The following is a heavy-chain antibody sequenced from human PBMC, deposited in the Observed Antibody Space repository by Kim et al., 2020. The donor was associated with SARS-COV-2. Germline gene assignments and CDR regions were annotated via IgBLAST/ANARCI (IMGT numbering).Heavy chain of an antibody. V-gene: IGHV1-69*13. CDR2: IIPIFGTA. Sequence: SVKVSCKASGGTFSSYAISWVRQAPGQGLEWMGGIIPIFGTANYAQKFQGRVTITADESTSTAYMELSSLRSEDTAVYYCARASITMVRGVYFDAFDIWGQGTMVTVSS. D-gene: IGHD3-10*01. CDR3: ARASITMVRGVYFDAFDI. J-gene: IGHJ3*02. CDR1: GGTFSSYA.